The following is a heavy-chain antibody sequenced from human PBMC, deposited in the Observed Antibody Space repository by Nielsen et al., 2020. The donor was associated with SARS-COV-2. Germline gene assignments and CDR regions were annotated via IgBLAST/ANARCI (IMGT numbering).Heavy chain of an antibody. Sequence: WIRQPPGKGLEWVSGFRWNSGSIGYADSVKGRFTISRDNAKNSLYLQMNSLRAEDTALYYCAKDYYGYSYGSNWFDPWGQGTLVTVSS. CDR2: FRWNSGSI. J-gene: IGHJ5*02. V-gene: IGHV3-9*01. CDR3: AKDYYGYSYGSNWFDP. D-gene: IGHD5-18*01.